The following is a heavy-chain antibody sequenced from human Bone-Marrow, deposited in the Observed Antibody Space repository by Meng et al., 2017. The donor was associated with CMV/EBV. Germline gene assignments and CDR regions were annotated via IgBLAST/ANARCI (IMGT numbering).Heavy chain of an antibody. Sequence: GGSLRLSCAASGFTFSSYSMNWVRQAPGKGLEWVSSISSSSSYIYYADSVKGRFTISRDNAKNSLYLQMNSLRAEDTAVYYCARAEGVEYYDFWSGRGYYYYYGMDVWGQGTTVTVSS. CDR1: GFTFSSYS. CDR2: ISSSSSYI. J-gene: IGHJ6*02. CDR3: ARAEGVEYYDFWSGRGYYYYYGMDV. D-gene: IGHD3-3*01. V-gene: IGHV3-21*01.